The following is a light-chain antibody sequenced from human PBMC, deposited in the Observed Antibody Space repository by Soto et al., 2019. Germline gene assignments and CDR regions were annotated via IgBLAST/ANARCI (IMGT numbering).Light chain of an antibody. J-gene: IGLJ1*01. V-gene: IGLV2-14*01. CDR2: DVT. Sequence: QSVLTQPASVSGSPGQSITISCTGTSSDVCGYNYVSWYQQQPGKAPKFMIYDVTNRPSGVSNRFSGSKSGNTASLTISGLQAEEEADYYCCSYTTSNTRQIVFGTGTKVTVL. CDR3: CSYTTSNTRQIV. CDR1: SSDVCGYNY.